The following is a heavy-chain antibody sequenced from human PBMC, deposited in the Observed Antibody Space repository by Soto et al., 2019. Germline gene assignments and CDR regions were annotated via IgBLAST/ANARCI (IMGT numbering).Heavy chain of an antibody. D-gene: IGHD2-21*02. CDR2: IYYSGST. V-gene: IGHV4-4*02. CDR1: GGSISSGDW. CDR3: PRSGCDSIFGPVDY. Sequence: QVQLQESGPGLVKPSGTLSLTCAVSGGSISSGDWCWSWVRQSPGKGLEWIGEIYYSGSTTYNSCMKGRITMTAHKCANLQCLGMRSVIAAATAIQYCPRSGCDSIFGPVDYWGQATMVTVSS. J-gene: IGHJ4*02.